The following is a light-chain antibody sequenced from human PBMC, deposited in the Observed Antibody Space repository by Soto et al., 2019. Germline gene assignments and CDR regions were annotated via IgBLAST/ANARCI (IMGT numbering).Light chain of an antibody. Sequence: DIVMAQSPLYLPVTPGEPASISRRSSQSLLHSNGYNYLDWYLQKPGRSPQLLISLASNRASGVPDRFSGSGSGTDFTLKISAVEADDVGVYYCMQALQTRTFGQGTRWISN. V-gene: IGKV2-28*01. CDR1: QSLLHSNGYNY. CDR3: MQALQTRT. CDR2: LAS. J-gene: IGKJ2*01.